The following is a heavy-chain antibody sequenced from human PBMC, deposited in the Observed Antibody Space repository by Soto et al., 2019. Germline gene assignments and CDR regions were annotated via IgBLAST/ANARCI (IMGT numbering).Heavy chain of an antibody. V-gene: IGHV3-53*01. D-gene: IGHD6-13*01. J-gene: IGHJ3*02. Sequence: GGSLRLSCAASGFTVSSNYMSWVRQAPGKGLEWVSVIYSGGSTYYADSVKGRFTISRDNSKNTLYLQMNSLRAEDTAVYYCARGGGSSWDDAFDIWGQGTMVTVSS. CDR1: GFTVSSNY. CDR3: ARGGGSSWDDAFDI. CDR2: IYSGGST.